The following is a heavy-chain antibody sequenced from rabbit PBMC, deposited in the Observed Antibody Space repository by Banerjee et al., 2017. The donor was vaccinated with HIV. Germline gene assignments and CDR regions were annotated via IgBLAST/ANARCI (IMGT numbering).Heavy chain of an antibody. CDR3: ARDPVVVVAGGYDL. CDR1: GFSFSGSYW. D-gene: IGHD4-2*01. Sequence: QSLEESGGDLVKPGASLTLTCTASGFSFSGSYWMCWVRQAPGKGPEWIGCIVTGSGTTYYASWAKGRFTITRSTSLNTVTLQMTSLTAADTATYFCARDPVVVVAGGYDLWGPGTLVTVS. J-gene: IGHJ4*01. V-gene: IGHV1S40*01. CDR2: IVTGSGTT.